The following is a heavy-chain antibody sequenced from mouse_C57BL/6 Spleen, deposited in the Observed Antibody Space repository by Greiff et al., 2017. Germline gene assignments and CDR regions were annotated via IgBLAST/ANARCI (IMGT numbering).Heavy chain of an antibody. CDR3: AAYDYDVGFAY. CDR2: IHPNSGST. J-gene: IGHJ3*01. V-gene: IGHV1-64*01. CDR1: GYTFTSYW. D-gene: IGHD2-4*01. Sequence: QVQLQQPGAELVKPGASVKLSCKASGYTFTSYWMHWVKQRPGQGLEWIGMIHPNSGSTNYNEKFKSKATLTVGKSSSTAYMQLSSLTSEDSAVYYCAAYDYDVGFAYWGRGTLVTVSA.